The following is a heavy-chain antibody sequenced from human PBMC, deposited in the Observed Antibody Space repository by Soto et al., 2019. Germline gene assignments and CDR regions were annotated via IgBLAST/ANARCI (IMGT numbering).Heavy chain of an antibody. J-gene: IGHJ4*02. CDR2: IDPSDSRT. D-gene: IGHD5-12*01. CDR1: GYMFPIYH. V-gene: IGHV5-10-1*01. CDR3: ARHDSSGDFDF. Sequence: GESLKISCEASGYMFPIYHISWVRQMPGKGLEWVGKIDPSDSRTMYRPSSRARITISVDKSINTAYLEWGRLKASDTAMYYCARHDSSGDFDFWGQGTQVTVS.